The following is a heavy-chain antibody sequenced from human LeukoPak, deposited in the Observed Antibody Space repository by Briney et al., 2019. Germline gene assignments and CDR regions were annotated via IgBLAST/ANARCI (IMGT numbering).Heavy chain of an antibody. J-gene: IGHJ6*03. D-gene: IGHD2-2*02. CDR2: IYYSGST. CDR1: GGSISSYY. CDR3: ARQKIVVVPAAIDYMDV. V-gene: IGHV4-59*08. Sequence: SETLSLTCTVSGGSISSYYWSWIRRPPGKGLEWIGYIYYSGSTNYNPSLKSRVTISVDTSKNQFSLKLSSVTAADTAVYYCARQKIVVVPAAIDYMDVWGKGTTVTVSS.